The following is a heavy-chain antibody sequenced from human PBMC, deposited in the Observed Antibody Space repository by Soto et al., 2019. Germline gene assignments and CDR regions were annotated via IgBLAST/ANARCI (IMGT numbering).Heavy chain of an antibody. Sequence: GGSLRLSCAASGFTFSSYSMHWVRQAPGKGLEWVAVISYNGSNKYYADSVKGRFTISRDNSKNTLYLQMNSLRAEDTAVYYCARLTTVTVHWYFDLWGRGTLVTVSS. D-gene: IGHD4-17*01. CDR3: ARLTTVTVHWYFDL. J-gene: IGHJ2*01. CDR1: GFTFSSYS. V-gene: IGHV3-30*03. CDR2: ISYNGSNK.